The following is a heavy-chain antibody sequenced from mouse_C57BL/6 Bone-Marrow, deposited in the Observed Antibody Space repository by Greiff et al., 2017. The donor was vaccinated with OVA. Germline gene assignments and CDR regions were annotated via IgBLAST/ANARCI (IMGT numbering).Heavy chain of an antibody. D-gene: IGHD1-1*01. CDR3: ARLYYGSSYWYFDV. V-gene: IGHV1-26*01. J-gene: IGHJ1*03. Sequence: VQLKHSGPELVKPGASVKISCKASGYTFTDYYMNWVKQSHGKSLEWIGDINPNNGGTSYNQKFKGKATLTVDKSSSTAYMELRSLTSEDSAVYYCARLYYGSSYWYFDVWGTGTTVTVSS. CDR2: INPNNGGT. CDR1: GYTFTDYY.